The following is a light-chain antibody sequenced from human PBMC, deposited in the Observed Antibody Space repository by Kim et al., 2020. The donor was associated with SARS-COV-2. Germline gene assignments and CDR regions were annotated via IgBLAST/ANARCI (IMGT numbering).Light chain of an antibody. CDR2: EVS. CDR3: SSYAGSNNLV. J-gene: IGLJ3*02. V-gene: IGLV2-8*01. Sequence: QAVTISSAGTSSDVGGYNYVSWYQQHPGEAPKLMIYEVSKRPAGVPDRFSGSKSGNAASLTVAGLQADDEAYYCCSSYAGSNNLVFGGGTQLTVL. CDR1: SSDVGGYNY.